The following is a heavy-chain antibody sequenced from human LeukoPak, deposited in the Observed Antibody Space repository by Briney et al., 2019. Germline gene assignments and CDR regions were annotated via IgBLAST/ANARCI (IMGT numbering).Heavy chain of an antibody. D-gene: IGHD4-11*01. J-gene: IGHJ4*02. CDR3: ATYMTRDQYLDY. CDR2: IYHTESA. CDR1: NESISTYY. V-gene: IGHV4-4*09. Sequence: SETLSLTCTVSNESISTYYWSWIRQSPGKGLEWIGHIYHTESANYNPSLKSRVTISVDTSKNQFSLKLSSVTAADTAVYYCATYMTRDQYLDYWGQGTLVTVSS.